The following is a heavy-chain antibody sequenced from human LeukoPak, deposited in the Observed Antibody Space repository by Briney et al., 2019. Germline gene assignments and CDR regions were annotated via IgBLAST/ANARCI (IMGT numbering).Heavy chain of an antibody. Sequence: PGGSLRLSCAASGFTFSNYAMTWVRQAPGKGLEWVSAISGSGGNTYYAGSVKGRSTISRDNSKNTLYLQMNSLRAEDTAVYYCAKDSVGVAGPDYWGQGTLVTVSS. J-gene: IGHJ4*02. CDR3: AKDSVGVAGPDY. V-gene: IGHV3-23*01. D-gene: IGHD6-19*01. CDR2: ISGSGGNT. CDR1: GFTFSNYA.